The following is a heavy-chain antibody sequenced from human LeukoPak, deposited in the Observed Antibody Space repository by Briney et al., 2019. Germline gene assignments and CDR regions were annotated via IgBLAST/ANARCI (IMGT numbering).Heavy chain of an antibody. CDR1: GFTFSSYA. CDR3: AKTPYYYDSSATWPDYYFDY. D-gene: IGHD3-22*01. Sequence: GGSLRLSCAASGFTFSSYAMSWVRQAPGKGLEWVSGISGDAGRTYYADSVKGRFTIYRDNSKNTLYLQMNSLGAEDTAVYYCAKTPYYYDSSATWPDYYFDYWGQGTLVTVSS. V-gene: IGHV3-23*01. CDR2: ISGDAGRT. J-gene: IGHJ4*02.